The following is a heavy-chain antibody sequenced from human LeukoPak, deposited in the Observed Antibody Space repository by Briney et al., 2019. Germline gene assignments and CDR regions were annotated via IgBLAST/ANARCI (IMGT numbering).Heavy chain of an antibody. D-gene: IGHD6-13*01. V-gene: IGHV3-30*01. J-gene: IGHJ4*02. CDR2: ISYDGSNR. CDR3: ARDALGYSSSWSPDY. Sequence: RPGRSLRHSCAASGFTFSSYAMHWVRQAPGKGLEGVAVISYDGSNRYYADSVKGRFTISRDNSKNTLYLQMNSLRAEDTAVDYCARDALGYSSSWSPDYWGQGTLVTVSS. CDR1: GFTFSSYA.